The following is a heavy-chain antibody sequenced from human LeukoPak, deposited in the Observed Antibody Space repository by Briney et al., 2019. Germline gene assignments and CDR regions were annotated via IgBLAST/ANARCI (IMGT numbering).Heavy chain of an antibody. Sequence: GGSLRLSCATSGFTFSNAWMNWVRQAPGKGLEWVGRIRSNSDGGTIDYAAPVKGRFTLSRDDSKTTLYLQMNSLQTEDTAVYYCASGTSVTTLDYWGQGTLVTVSS. CDR2: IRSNSDGGTI. V-gene: IGHV3-15*07. D-gene: IGHD4-17*01. CDR3: ASGTSVTTLDY. J-gene: IGHJ4*02. CDR1: GFTFSNAW.